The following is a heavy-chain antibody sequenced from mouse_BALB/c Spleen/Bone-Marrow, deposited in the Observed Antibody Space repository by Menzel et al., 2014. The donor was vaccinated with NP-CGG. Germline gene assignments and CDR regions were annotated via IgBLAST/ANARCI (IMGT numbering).Heavy chain of an antibody. J-gene: IGHJ3*01. V-gene: IGHV1-9*01. Sequence: QVQLQQSGTELVKPGASVKISCKATGYTFSSYWIEWVKQRPGHGLEWIGEILPGSGNTNYNENFKGKATFTADTSSNTAYMQLSSLTSEDSAVYYCARYYDYAWFAYWGQGTLVTVSA. D-gene: IGHD2-4*01. CDR2: ILPGSGNT. CDR1: GYTFSSYW. CDR3: ARYYDYAWFAY.